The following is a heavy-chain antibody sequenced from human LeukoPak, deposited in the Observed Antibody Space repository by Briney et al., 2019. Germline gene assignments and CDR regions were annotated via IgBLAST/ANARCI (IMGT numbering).Heavy chain of an antibody. J-gene: IGHJ5*02. D-gene: IGHD3-10*01. CDR3: ARPLYYYGSGSYYGWFDP. V-gene: IGHV4-39*01. CDR1: GGSISSSSYY. Sequence: PSETLSLTCTVSGGSISSSSYYWGWIRQPPGKGLEWIGSIYYSGSTYYNPSLKSRVTISLDTSKNQFSLKLSSVTAADTAVYYCARPLYYYGSGSYYGWFDPWGQGTLVTVSS. CDR2: IYYSGST.